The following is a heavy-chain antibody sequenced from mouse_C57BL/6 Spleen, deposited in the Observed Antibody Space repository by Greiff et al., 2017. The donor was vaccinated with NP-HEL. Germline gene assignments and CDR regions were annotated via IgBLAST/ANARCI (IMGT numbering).Heavy chain of an antibody. Sequence: QVQLKQSGAELVKPGASVKMSCKASGYTFTSYWITWVKQRPGQGLEWIGDIYPGSGSTNYNEKFKSKATLTVDTSSSTAYMQLSSLTSEDSAVYYCARRILWLRFAYWGQGTLVTVSA. CDR2: IYPGSGST. D-gene: IGHD2-3*01. J-gene: IGHJ3*01. CDR3: ARRILWLRFAY. V-gene: IGHV1-55*01. CDR1: GYTFTSYW.